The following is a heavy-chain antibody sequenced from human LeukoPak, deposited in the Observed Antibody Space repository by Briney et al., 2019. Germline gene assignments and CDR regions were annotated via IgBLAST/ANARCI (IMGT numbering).Heavy chain of an antibody. D-gene: IGHD1-26*01. J-gene: IGHJ4*02. CDR1: GFTFSSYS. CDR3: ARDLVGAKTPSYFDY. CDR2: ISSSSSTI. Sequence: GGSLRLSCAASGFTFSSYSMNWVRQAPGKGLEWVSSISSSSSTIYYADSVKGRFTISRDNAKNSLYLQMNSLRAEDTAVYYCARDLVGAKTPSYFDYWGQGTLVTVSS. V-gene: IGHV3-48*01.